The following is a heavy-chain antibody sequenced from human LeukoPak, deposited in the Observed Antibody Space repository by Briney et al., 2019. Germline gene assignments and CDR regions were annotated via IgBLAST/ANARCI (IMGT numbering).Heavy chain of an antibody. J-gene: IGHJ4*02. D-gene: IGHD3-16*01. CDR2: ISGSGGST. CDR1: GFTFSSYA. V-gene: IGHV3-23*01. Sequence: QTGGSLRLSCAASGFTFSSYAMSWVRQAPGKGLEWVSAISGSGGSTYYADSVKGRFTISRDNSKNTLYLQMNSLRAEDTAVYYCAKDLRGGGAYFDYWGQGTLVTVSS. CDR3: AKDLRGGGAYFDY.